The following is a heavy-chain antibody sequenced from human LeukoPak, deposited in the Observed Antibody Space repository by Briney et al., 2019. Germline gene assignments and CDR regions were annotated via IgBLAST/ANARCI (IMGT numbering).Heavy chain of an antibody. D-gene: IGHD4-11*01. CDR3: AREDHSNYNY. CDR2: IWYDGSKE. J-gene: IGHJ4*02. Sequence: GGSLRLSCAASGFTFSRYGMHWVRQAPGKGLEWVAVIWYDGSKEYYADSVKGRFTISRDNAKNSLYLQMNSLRTEDTAVYYCAREDHSNYNYWGQGTLVTVSS. CDR1: GFTFSRYG. V-gene: IGHV3-33*01.